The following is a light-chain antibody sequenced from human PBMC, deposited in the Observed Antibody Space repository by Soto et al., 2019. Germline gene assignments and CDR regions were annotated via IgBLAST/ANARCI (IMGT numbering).Light chain of an antibody. V-gene: IGKV1-27*01. CDR2: AAS. Sequence: DIQMTQSPSSLSSSVGDRVTITCRASQGISNYLAWYQQKPGNVPKLLIYAASTLQAGVPSRFSGSRSGTDFTLTIISLQHEDVATYYCQKYNSAPFTFGHGTKVDIK. J-gene: IGKJ3*01. CDR3: QKYNSAPFT. CDR1: QGISNY.